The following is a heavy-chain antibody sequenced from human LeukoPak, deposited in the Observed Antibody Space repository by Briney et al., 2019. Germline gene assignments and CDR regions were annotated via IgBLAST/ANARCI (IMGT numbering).Heavy chain of an antibody. J-gene: IGHJ4*02. D-gene: IGHD5-24*01. CDR1: GFTFSSYG. V-gene: IGHV3-30*18. CDR3: AKGAPSLEMGVY. Sequence: GGSLRLSCAASGFTFSSYGMHWVRQAPGKGLEWVAVISYDGSNKYYADSVKGRFTISRDNSKNTLYLQMNSLRAEDTAVYYCAKGAPSLEMGVYWGQGTLVTVSS. CDR2: ISYDGSNK.